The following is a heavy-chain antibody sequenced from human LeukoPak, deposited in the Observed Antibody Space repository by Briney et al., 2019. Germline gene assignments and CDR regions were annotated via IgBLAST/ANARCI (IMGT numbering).Heavy chain of an antibody. CDR3: ARDHKGYSYGYRRGYSDYYYMDV. V-gene: IGHV3-21*04. CDR2: ISSSSSYI. D-gene: IGHD5-18*01. Sequence: PGGSLRLSCAASGFTFSSYTMNWVRQAPGKGLEWVSSISSSSSYIYYADSVKGRFTISRDNSKNTLYLQMNSLRAEDTAVYYCARDHKGYSYGYRRGYSDYYYMDVWGKGTTVTVSS. CDR1: GFTFSSYT. J-gene: IGHJ6*03.